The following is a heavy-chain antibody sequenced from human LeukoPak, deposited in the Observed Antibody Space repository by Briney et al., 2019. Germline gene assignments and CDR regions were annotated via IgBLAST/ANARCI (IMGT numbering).Heavy chain of an antibody. CDR3: ARVAVGASYFDY. V-gene: IGHV1-69*05. J-gene: IGHJ4*02. CDR1: GGTFSSYA. Sequence: SVKVSCKASGGTFSSYAISWVRQAPGQGLEWMGGIIPIFGTANYAQKFHGRVTITTDESTSTAYMELSSLRSEDTAVYYCARVAVGASYFDYWGQGTLVTVSS. CDR2: IIPIFGTA. D-gene: IGHD1-26*01.